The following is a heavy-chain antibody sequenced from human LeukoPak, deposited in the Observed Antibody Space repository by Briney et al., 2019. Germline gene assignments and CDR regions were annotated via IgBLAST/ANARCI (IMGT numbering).Heavy chain of an antibody. J-gene: IGHJ4*02. D-gene: IGHD3-3*01. CDR3: AREGSYYDFWSGYRTPNY. CDR2: INHSGST. CDR1: GGSFSGYY. V-gene: IGHV4-34*01. Sequence: PSETLSLTCAVYGGSFSGYYWSRIRQPPGKGLEWIGEINHSGSTNYNPSLKSRVTISVDTSKNQFSLKLSSVTAADTAVYYCAREGSYYDFWSGYRTPNYWGQGTLVTVSS.